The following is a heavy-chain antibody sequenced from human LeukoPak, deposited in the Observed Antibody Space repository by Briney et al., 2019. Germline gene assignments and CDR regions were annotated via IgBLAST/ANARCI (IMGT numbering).Heavy chain of an antibody. CDR1: GFTFSNYW. V-gene: IGHV3-7*01. CDR2: IKQDGSEK. J-gene: IGHJ1*01. CDR3: AVDDFHGSGYFQH. D-gene: IGHD2-15*01. Sequence: GGSLRLSCEGSGFTFSNYWMSWVRQALGKGLEWVANIKQDGSEKYYVDSVKGRFTISRDNAKNSLYLQMNSLRAEDTAVYYCAVDDFHGSGYFQHWGQGTLVTVSS.